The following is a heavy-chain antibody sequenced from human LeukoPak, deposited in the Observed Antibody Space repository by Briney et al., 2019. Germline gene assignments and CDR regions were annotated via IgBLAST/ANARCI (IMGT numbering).Heavy chain of an antibody. CDR1: GGSISSYY. Sequence: SETLSLTCTVSGGSISSYYWSWIRQPPGKGLEWIGYIYYGGSTNYNPSLKSRVTIPVDTSKNQFSLKLSSVTAADTAVYYCARAGYYYYGSGSPSALDYWGQGTLVTVSS. CDR3: ARAGYYYYGSGSPSALDY. D-gene: IGHD3-10*01. J-gene: IGHJ4*02. V-gene: IGHV4-59*01. CDR2: IYYGGST.